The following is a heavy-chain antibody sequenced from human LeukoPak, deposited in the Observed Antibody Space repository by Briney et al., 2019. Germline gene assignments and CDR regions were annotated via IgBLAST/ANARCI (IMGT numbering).Heavy chain of an antibody. CDR1: GFTFSSYW. J-gene: IGHJ4*02. CDR2: INSDGSST. D-gene: IGHD4-11*01. Sequence: PGGSLRLSCAASGFTFSSYWMHWVRQAPGKGLVWVSRINSDGSSTSYADSVKDRFTISRDNAKNTLYLQMNSLRAEDTAVYYCAREDFSNYVPDYWGQGTLVTVSS. CDR3: AREDFSNYVPDY. V-gene: IGHV3-74*01.